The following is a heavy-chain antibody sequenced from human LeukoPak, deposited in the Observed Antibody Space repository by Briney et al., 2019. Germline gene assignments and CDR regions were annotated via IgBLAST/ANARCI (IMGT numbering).Heavy chain of an antibody. J-gene: IGHJ4*02. CDR1: GFTFSSYS. D-gene: IGHD1-26*01. Sequence: PGGSLRLSCAASGFTFSSYSMNWVRQAPGKGLEWVSYISSSSSTIYYADSVKGRFTISRDNSKNTLYLQMNSLRAEDTAVYYCARDGIVGSPLFKFDYWGQGTLVTVSS. CDR3: ARDGIVGSPLFKFDY. CDR2: ISSSSSTI. V-gene: IGHV3-48*01.